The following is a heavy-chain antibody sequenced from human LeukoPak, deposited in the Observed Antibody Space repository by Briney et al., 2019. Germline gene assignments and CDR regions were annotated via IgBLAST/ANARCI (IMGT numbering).Heavy chain of an antibody. CDR1: GGSISNYY. Sequence: SETLSLTCTVSGGSISNYYWSWIRQPAGMGLEWIGRIYASGGTNYNPSLKSRLPMSVDTSNNPSSLNLSSVTAADTAVYYCARTSARGAQFDYWGQGTLVTVSS. J-gene: IGHJ4*02. V-gene: IGHV4-4*07. CDR2: IYASGGT. CDR3: ARTSARGAQFDY. D-gene: IGHD3-10*01.